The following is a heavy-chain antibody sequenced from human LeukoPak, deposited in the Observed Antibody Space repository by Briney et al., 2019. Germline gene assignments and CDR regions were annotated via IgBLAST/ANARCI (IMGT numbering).Heavy chain of an antibody. CDR3: ARVYGDYEQAIDY. V-gene: IGHV3-30*03. CDR1: GFTFSSYG. CDR2: ISYDGSNK. Sequence: PGRSLRLSCAASGFTFSSYGMHWVRQAPGKGLEWVAVISYDGSNKYYADSVKGRFTISRDNSKNTLYLQMNSPRAEDTAVYYCARVYGDYEQAIDYWGQGTLVTVSS. D-gene: IGHD4-17*01. J-gene: IGHJ4*02.